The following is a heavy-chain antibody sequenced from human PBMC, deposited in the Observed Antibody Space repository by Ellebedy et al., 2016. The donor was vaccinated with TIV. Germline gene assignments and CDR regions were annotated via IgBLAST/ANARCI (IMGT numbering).Heavy chain of an antibody. CDR1: GFTFGSYG. J-gene: IGHJ4*02. Sequence: GGSLRLXXAASGFTFGSYGMHWVRQAPGKGLEWVAYMWFDGSHIQYADSVKGRFTISRHNSKNTLYLQMNSLRVEDTAVYYCAREFSEFYFDYWGQGTLVTVSS. CDR3: AREFSEFYFDY. CDR2: MWFDGSHI. V-gene: IGHV3-33*01. D-gene: IGHD2/OR15-2a*01.